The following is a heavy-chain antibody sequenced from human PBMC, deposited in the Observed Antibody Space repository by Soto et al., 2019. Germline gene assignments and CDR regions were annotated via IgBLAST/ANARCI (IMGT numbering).Heavy chain of an antibody. CDR2: IYYSGST. CDR1: GGSISSYY. V-gene: IGHV4-59*08. CDR3: ARHNYGSGSTYFDY. J-gene: IGHJ4*02. D-gene: IGHD3-10*01. Sequence: QVQLRESGPGLVKPSETLSLTCTVSGGSISSYYWSWIRQPPGKGLEWIGYIYYSGSTNYNPSLKSRVTISVDTSQNQFSLKLNSMTAADTAVYYCARHNYGSGSTYFDYWGQGTLVTVSS.